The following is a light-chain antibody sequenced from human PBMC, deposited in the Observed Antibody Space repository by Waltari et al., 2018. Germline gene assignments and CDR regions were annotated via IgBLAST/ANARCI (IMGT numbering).Light chain of an antibody. J-gene: IGLJ1*01. CDR3: SSYTSGTTSLV. CDR2: DVT. Sequence: QSALAQPASLSGSPGPSITIPCTGSISDIGVSNFVSWYQHSPGKAPKLIIYDVTKRPSGLSDRFSGSKSGNTASLTISGLQAEDEADYYCSSYTSGTTSLVFGTGTKVTVL. V-gene: IGLV2-14*01. CDR1: ISDIGVSNF.